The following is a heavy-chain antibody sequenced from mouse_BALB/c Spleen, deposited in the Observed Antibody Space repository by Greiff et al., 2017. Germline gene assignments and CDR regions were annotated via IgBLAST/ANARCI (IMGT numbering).Heavy chain of an antibody. CDR2: INPSNGRT. J-gene: IGHJ1*01. CDR1: GYTFTSYW. V-gene: IGHV1S81*02. Sequence: QVQLQQSGAELVKPGASVKLSCKASGYTFTSYWMHWVKQRPGQGLEWIGEINPSNGRTNYNEKFKSKATLTVDKSSSTAYMQLSSLTSEDSAVYYCARYYGNGYFDVWGAGTTVTVSS. D-gene: IGHD2-1*01. CDR3: ARYYGNGYFDV.